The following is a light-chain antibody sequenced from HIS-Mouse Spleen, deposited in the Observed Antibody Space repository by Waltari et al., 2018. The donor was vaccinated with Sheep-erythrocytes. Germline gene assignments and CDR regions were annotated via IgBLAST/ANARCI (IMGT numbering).Light chain of an antibody. Sequence: SYVLTQPPSVSVAPGKTARITCGGNNIGSKSVHWYQQKPGQAPVLGVYDDSDRPSGITERFSDSNSGNTATLTISRVEAGDEADYYCQVWKVFGGGTKLTVL. J-gene: IGLJ2*01. CDR3: QVWKV. CDR1: NIGSKS. CDR2: DDS. V-gene: IGLV3-21*03.